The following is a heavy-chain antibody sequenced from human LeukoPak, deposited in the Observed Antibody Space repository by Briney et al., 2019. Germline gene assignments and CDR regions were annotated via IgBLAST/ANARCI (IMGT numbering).Heavy chain of an antibody. Sequence: ASVKVSCKASGYTFTSFYLHWVRQAPGQGLEWMGIINPSGGSARYAQKFQGRVTMTRDTSISTAYMELSRLRSDDTAVYYCARGYYYYYMDVWGKGTTVTISS. CDR2: INPSGGSA. CDR3: ARGYYYYYMDV. CDR1: GYTFTSFY. J-gene: IGHJ6*03. V-gene: IGHV1-46*01.